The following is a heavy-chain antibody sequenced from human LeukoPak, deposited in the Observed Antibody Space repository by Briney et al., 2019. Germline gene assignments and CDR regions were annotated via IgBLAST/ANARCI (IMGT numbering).Heavy chain of an antibody. V-gene: IGHV4-39*02. CDR1: GGSISSSSYY. D-gene: IGHD2-15*01. J-gene: IGHJ3*02. CDR3: AREAHAQEFAYCSGGSCSVDAFDI. Sequence: PSETLSLPCTVSGGSISSSSYYWGWIRKPPGKGLEWIGSIYYSGSTYYNPSLKSRVTISVDTSKNQFSLKLSSVTAADTAVYYCAREAHAQEFAYCSGGSCSVDAFDIWGQGTMVTVSS. CDR2: IYYSGST.